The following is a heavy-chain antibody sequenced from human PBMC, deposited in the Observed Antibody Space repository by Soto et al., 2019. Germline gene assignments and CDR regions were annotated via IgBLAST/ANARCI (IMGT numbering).Heavy chain of an antibody. V-gene: IGHV4-4*02. CDR3: ATCGWSEDFYYYYGMDV. D-gene: IGHD6-19*01. J-gene: IGHJ6*02. Sequence: SETLSLTCAVSGDSVTRSNWWSWVRQSPGKGLEWIGEIYHSGNTKYNPSLKSRVTMSVDKSKNQFSLNLASVTAADTAVYYCATCGWSEDFYYYYGMDVWGPGTTVTVSS. CDR1: GDSVTRSNW. CDR2: IYHSGNT.